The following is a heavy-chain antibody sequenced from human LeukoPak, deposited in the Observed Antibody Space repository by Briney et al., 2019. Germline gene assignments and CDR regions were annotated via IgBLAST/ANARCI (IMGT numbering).Heavy chain of an antibody. D-gene: IGHD2-2*01. CDR1: GFTVSSNY. CDR2: IYSGGST. Sequence: PGGSLRLSCAASGFTVSSNYMSWVRQAPGKGLEWVSVIYSGGSTYYADSVKGRFTISRDNSKNTLYLQMNSLRAEDTAVYYCARDGRVVPAATPYYYGMDVWGQGTTVTVSS. CDR3: ARDGRVVPAATPYYYGMDV. V-gene: IGHV3-66*01. J-gene: IGHJ6*02.